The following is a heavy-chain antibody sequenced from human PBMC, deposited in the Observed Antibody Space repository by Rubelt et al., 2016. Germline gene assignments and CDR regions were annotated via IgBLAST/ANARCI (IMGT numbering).Heavy chain of an antibody. V-gene: IGHV4-34*01. CDR2: INHSGNT. CDR3: ARGLARAAAAPRRLWFDP. D-gene: IGHD6-13*01. Sequence: QVQLQQWGAGLLKPPETLSLTCAVYGGSFSGYYWSWIRQPPGKGLEWIGEINHSGNTNYNPSRKSRVTISVATSKNQFSLKLSSVAAADTAVYYCARGLARAAAAPRRLWFDPWGQGTLVTVSS. J-gene: IGHJ5*02. CDR1: GGSFSGYY.